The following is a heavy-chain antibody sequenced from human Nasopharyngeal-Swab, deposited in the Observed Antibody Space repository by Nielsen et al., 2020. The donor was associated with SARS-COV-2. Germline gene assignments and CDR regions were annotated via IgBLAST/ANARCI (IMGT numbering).Heavy chain of an antibody. Sequence: GGSLRLSCAASGFTFSGYYMSWIRQAPGKGLEWVSYISSSSSYTNYADSVKGRFTISRDNAKNSLYLQMNSLRAEDTAVYYCARDLMGTYYYGSGSYGAFDIWGQGTMVTVSS. CDR2: ISSSSSYT. J-gene: IGHJ3*02. CDR1: GFTFSGYY. V-gene: IGHV3-11*06. CDR3: ARDLMGTYYYGSGSYGAFDI. D-gene: IGHD3-10*01.